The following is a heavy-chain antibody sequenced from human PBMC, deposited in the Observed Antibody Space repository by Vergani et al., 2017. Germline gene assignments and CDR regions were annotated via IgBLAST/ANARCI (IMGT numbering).Heavy chain of an antibody. CDR1: GGSLSGYF. CDR2: ITAIGSA. D-gene: IGHD6-19*01. Sequence: QVHLQQRGAGVLKPSETLSLTCGVIGGSLSGYFWSWIRQSPGRGLEWIGEITAIGSAKYSPSATSRVTISVDTSRGEFTLTVTSVTAADTAVYFCARHSTVEWLVKLGWIDPWGQGILVTVSS. V-gene: IGHV4-34*02. J-gene: IGHJ5*02. CDR3: ARHSTVEWLVKLGWIDP.